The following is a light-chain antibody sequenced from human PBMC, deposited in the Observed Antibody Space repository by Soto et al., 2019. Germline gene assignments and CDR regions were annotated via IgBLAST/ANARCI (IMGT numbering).Light chain of an antibody. J-gene: IGKJ1*01. Sequence: DVVMTQSPLSLPVTLGQSASISCRSSQSLVYSDGNTYLNWYQQRPGQSPRRLIYKVSNRDSGVPDRFSGRGSGTDFTLKISRVETEDVGVYYCMQGTLWPPMTFGQGTKVEIK. CDR1: QSLVYSDGNTY. V-gene: IGKV2-30*01. CDR3: MQGTLWPPMT. CDR2: KVS.